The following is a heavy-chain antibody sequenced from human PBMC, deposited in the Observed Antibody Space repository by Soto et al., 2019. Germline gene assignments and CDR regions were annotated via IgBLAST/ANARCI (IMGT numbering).Heavy chain of an antibody. Sequence: QVQLVQSGAEVKKPGSSVKVSCKASGGTFSSYAISWVRQAPGQGLEWMGGIIPIFGTANYAQKFQGRVTITADESTSTAXXXLXXXRSEXXXXYYXXXXLXXXXWRYFDYWGQGTLVTVSS. D-gene: IGHD3-10*01. CDR1: GGTFSSYA. CDR3: XXXLXXXXWRYFDY. J-gene: IGHJ4*02. V-gene: IGHV1-69*01. CDR2: IIPIFGTA.